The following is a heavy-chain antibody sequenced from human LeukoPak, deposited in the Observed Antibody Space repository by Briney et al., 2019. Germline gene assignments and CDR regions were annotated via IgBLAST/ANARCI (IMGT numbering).Heavy chain of an antibody. CDR2: ISAYNGNT. J-gene: IGHJ4*02. CDR1: GYTFTSYG. D-gene: IGHD3-22*01. CDR3: ARVNVRYYDSSGYYLAY. Sequence: ASVKVSCKASGYTFTSYGISWVRQAPGQGLEWMGWISAYNGNTNYAQKLQGRVTMTTDTSTSTAYMELRSLRSNDTAVYYCARVNVRYYDSSGYYLAYWGQGTLVTVSS. V-gene: IGHV1-18*01.